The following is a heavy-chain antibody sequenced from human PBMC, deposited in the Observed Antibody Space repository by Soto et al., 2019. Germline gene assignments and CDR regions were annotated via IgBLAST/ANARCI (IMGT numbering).Heavy chain of an antibody. J-gene: IGHJ4*02. CDR1: GGSISSGGYY. D-gene: IGHD6-19*01. V-gene: IGHV4-31*03. Sequence: PSETLSLTCTVSGGSISSGGYYWSWIRQHPGKGLEWIGYIYYSGSTYYNPSLKSRVTISVDTSKNQFSLKLSSVTAADTAVYYFASLRTGYSSGWPYYFDYWGQGTLVTVSS. CDR3: ASLRTGYSSGWPYYFDY. CDR2: IYYSGST.